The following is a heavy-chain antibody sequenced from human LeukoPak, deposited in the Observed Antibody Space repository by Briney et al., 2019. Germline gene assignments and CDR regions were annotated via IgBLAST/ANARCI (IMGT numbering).Heavy chain of an antibody. CDR1: GGSIGVYY. CDR2: IFYTGST. CDR3: ARDSGSSFHVFDI. D-gene: IGHD1-26*01. V-gene: IGHV4-59*01. Sequence: SETLSLTCTVSGGSIGVYYWSWIRQPPGKGLEWIGYIFYTGSTNYNPSLRGRVTISVDTSKNQFSLKLYSVTAADTAVYYCARDSGSSFHVFDIWGQGTMFTVSS. J-gene: IGHJ3*02.